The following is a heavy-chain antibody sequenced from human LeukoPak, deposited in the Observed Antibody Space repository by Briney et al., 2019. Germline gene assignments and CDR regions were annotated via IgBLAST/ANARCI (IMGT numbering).Heavy chain of an antibody. CDR3: ARDRQSGVAGDYYYYYMDV. CDR2: INPNSGGT. V-gene: IGHV1-2*02. Sequence: ASVKVSCKASGYTFTGYYMHWVRQAPGQGLEWMGWINPNSGGTNYAQKFQGRVTMTRDTSISTAYMELSRLRSDDTAVYYCARDRQSGVAGDYYYYYMDVWGKGTTVTISS. D-gene: IGHD6-19*01. CDR1: GYTFTGYY. J-gene: IGHJ6*03.